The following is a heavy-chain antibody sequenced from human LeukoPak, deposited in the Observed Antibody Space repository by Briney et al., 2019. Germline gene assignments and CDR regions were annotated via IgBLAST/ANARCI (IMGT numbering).Heavy chain of an antibody. CDR2: IYTSGST. CDR1: GGSISSGSYY. D-gene: IGHD1-26*01. Sequence: PSQTLSLTCTVSGGSISSGSYYWSWIRQPAGKGLEWIGRIYTSGSTNYNPYLKSRVTISVDTSKNQFSLKLSSVTAADTAVYYCAARIVGAISFDYWGQGTLVTVSS. J-gene: IGHJ4*02. CDR3: AARIVGAISFDY. V-gene: IGHV4-61*02.